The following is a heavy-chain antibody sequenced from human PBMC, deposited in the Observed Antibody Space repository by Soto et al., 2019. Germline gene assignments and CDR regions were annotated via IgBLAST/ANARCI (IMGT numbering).Heavy chain of an antibody. CDR3: AKNSGWFNT. Sequence: AGSLRLSCAASGFPFSTTDMTWVRQAPGKGLDWVSTIDGSGGTTYYSDSVKGRFTISRDNSMNTVYLQMNSRRADDTALYYCAKNSGWFNTWGQGALVTVSS. J-gene: IGHJ5*02. CDR1: GFPFSTTD. D-gene: IGHD3-10*01. V-gene: IGHV3-23*01. CDR2: IDGSGGTT.